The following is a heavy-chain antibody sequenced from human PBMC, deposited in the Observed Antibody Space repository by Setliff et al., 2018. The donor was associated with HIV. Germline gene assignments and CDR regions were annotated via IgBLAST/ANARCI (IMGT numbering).Heavy chain of an antibody. Sequence: PGESLKISCKGSGYSFTNFWVGWVRQMPGKGLEWMGIIYPIDSDTKYSPSFWGRVTISVDKSLNTAYLHWNSIKPADTAMYFCGRSGKSGELYAYWGQGTLVTVSS. V-gene: IGHV5-51*01. CDR2: IYPIDSDT. CDR1: GYSFTNFW. CDR3: GRSGKSGELYAY. D-gene: IGHD2-8*01. J-gene: IGHJ4*02.